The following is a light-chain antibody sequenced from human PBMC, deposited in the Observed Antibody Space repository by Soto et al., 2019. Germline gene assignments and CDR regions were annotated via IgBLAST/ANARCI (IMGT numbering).Light chain of an antibody. Sequence: IQMTQSPSSLSASVGDEVTITCRASQTIMTYLNWYQQKPGKVPKLLIYAASTLQSGVPSRFSGSGFGTDFTLTISRLQPEDFATYYCLLDFGYFWAFGQGTKVDIK. J-gene: IGKJ1*01. CDR3: LLDFGYFWA. V-gene: IGKV1-6*01. CDR1: QTIMTY. CDR2: AAS.